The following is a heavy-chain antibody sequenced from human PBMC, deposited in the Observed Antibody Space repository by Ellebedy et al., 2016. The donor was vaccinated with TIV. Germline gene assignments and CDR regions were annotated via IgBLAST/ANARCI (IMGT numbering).Heavy chain of an antibody. J-gene: IGHJ3*02. CDR2: FGGRSTTT. D-gene: IGHD3-10*01. CDR1: GFTFSSYA. V-gene: IGHV3-23*01. CDR3: AKISSTHRGAFDI. Sequence: GGSLRLXXEASGFTFSSYAMSWLRQAPGKGLEWVSVFGGRSTTTYYADSVKGRFTISRDNSKNTLFLQMNSLRGDDTARYYGAKISSTHRGAFDIWGQGTMVTVSS.